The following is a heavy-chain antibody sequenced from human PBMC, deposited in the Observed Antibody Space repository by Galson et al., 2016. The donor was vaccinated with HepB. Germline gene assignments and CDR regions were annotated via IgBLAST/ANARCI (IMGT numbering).Heavy chain of an antibody. CDR3: ARSREYFGSGSYLDY. Sequence: CAASGFTFSDSYMSWVRQAPGKGLEWVSHISSSGSTIYYAESVKGRITVSRDNTKNTLSLQLDSLRAEDTAVYHCARSREYFGSGSYLDYGGQGTLVIVSS. CDR1: GFTFSDSY. D-gene: IGHD3-10*01. J-gene: IGHJ4*02. CDR2: ISSSGSTI. V-gene: IGHV3-11*04.